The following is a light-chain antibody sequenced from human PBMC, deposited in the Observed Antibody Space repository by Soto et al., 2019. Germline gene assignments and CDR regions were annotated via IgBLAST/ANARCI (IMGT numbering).Light chain of an antibody. Sequence: DIQLTQSQSFLSASVGDRVTITCRASQDINSYLAWYQLKPGKDPKLLVYAASTLQSGVPSKFSGSGSGTEFALTISGLQSEDFATYYCQQFKSYPITFGQGTRLEIK. CDR3: QQFKSYPIT. CDR1: QDINSY. J-gene: IGKJ5*01. V-gene: IGKV1-9*01. CDR2: AAS.